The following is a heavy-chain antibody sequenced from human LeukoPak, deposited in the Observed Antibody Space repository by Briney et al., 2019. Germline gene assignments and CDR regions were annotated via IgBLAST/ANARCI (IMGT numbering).Heavy chain of an antibody. CDR2: INHTGST. V-gene: IGHV4-34*01. Sequence: SETLSLTCAVYIGSFSGYYWTWVRQPPGKGLEWIGEINHTGSTNCNPSLKSRVTISVDTSKNQFSLKLTSVTAADTAVYYCARGQEGLGQVVKYYYYGVDVWGPGTTVTVSS. J-gene: IGHJ6*02. CDR1: IGSFSGYY. D-gene: IGHD2/OR15-2a*01. CDR3: ARGQEGLGQVVKYYYYGVDV.